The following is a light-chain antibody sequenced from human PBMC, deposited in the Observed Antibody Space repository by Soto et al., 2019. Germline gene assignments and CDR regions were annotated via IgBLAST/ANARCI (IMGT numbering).Light chain of an antibody. CDR2: EVT. Sequence: QSVLTQPASVYGSPGQSITIPCTGTSGDVGSYNLVSWYQQHPGKAPKLLIYEVTERPSGVSNRFSGSKSGNTASLTISGLQPDDEADYYCCSYAGNSEVFGTGTKLTVL. CDR3: CSYAGNSEV. CDR1: SGDVGSYNL. V-gene: IGLV2-23*02. J-gene: IGLJ1*01.